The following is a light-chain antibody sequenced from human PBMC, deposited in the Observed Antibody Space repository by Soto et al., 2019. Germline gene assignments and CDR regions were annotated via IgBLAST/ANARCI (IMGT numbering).Light chain of an antibody. CDR1: ESIATW. J-gene: IGKJ1*01. Sequence: DVHLTQSPSTLSASVGDRVTMTCRASESIATWLAWYQQKPGKAPKLLIYDASRLESGVPSRFSGSGSGTHFTLTITGLQPDDFATYYCQQFDTFFWTFGPGTRVELK. CDR2: DAS. V-gene: IGKV1-5*01. CDR3: QQFDTFFWT.